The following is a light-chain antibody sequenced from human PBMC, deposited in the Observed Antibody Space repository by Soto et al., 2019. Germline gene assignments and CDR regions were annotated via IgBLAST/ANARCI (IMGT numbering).Light chain of an antibody. CDR2: DAS. Sequence: EIVMTQSPATLSVSPGESATLSCRASQSVSSNLAWHQQKPGQAPRILMYDASTRATGISARFSGSGSGTEFTLTISSLQSEDFAVYYCQQYNNWPLTFGQGTKVDIK. J-gene: IGKJ1*01. CDR3: QQYNNWPLT. V-gene: IGKV3-15*01. CDR1: QSVSSN.